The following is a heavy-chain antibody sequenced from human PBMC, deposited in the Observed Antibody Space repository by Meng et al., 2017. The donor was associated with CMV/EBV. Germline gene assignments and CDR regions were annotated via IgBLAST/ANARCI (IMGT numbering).Heavy chain of an antibody. D-gene: IGHD3-9*01. J-gene: IGHJ6*02. CDR1: GNIFTKNG. CDR2: IIPIFGTA. V-gene: IGHV1-69*05. CDR3: ARPYYDILTDYYYYYGMDV. Sequence: SVKVSCKAPGNIFTKNGISWVRQAPGQGLEWMGGIIPIFGTANYAQKFQGRVTITTDESTSTAYMELSSLRSEDTAVYYCARPYYDILTDYYYYYGMDVWGQGTTVTVSS.